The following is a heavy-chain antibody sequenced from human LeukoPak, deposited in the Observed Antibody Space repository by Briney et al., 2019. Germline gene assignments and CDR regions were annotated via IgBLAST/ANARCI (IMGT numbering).Heavy chain of an antibody. V-gene: IGHV3-72*01. CDR2: KKAKSHTT. Sequence: KKAKSHTTQYATSVKGRFTISRDDSKSSLFLQMNTLTTDDTAIYFCAKLSSRVNSDDFWGQGTLVTVSS. J-gene: IGHJ4*02. CDR3: AKLSSRVNSDDF. D-gene: IGHD1-1*01.